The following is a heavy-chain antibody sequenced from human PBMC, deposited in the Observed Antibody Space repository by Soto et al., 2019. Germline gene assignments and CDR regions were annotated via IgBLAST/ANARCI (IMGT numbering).Heavy chain of an antibody. CDR2: ISSSSSYT. J-gene: IGHJ6*02. Sequence: PGGSLRLSCAASGFIFSDYYMSWIRQTPGKGLEWVSYISSSSSYTNYADSVKGRFTISRDNAKNTLYLQMNSLRAEDTAVYYCARDRHCSGGSCFYYGMDVWGQGTTVTVSS. CDR3: ARDRHCSGGSCFYYGMDV. CDR1: GFIFSDYY. V-gene: IGHV3-11*06. D-gene: IGHD2-15*01.